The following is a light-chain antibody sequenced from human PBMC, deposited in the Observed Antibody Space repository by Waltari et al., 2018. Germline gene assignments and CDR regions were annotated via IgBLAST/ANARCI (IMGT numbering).Light chain of an antibody. J-gene: IGKJ2*01. CDR3: QQYNIWPPHT. CDR2: GAS. V-gene: IGKV3-15*01. CDR1: QDISIN. Sequence: EIVMTQSPATLSVSPGERATLSCRASQDISINLSWYHQKPGQAPRLLIYGASYRATGFPARVSGSGSGTEFTLTISSLQSEDFAVYYCQQYNIWPPHTFGQGTKLEIK.